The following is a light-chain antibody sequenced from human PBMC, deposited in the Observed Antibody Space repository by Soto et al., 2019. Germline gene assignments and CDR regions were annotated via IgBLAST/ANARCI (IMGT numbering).Light chain of an antibody. Sequence: EIVLTQSPGTLSLSPGERATLSCWASQSVRSTSLAWYQQKPGQAPRLLIYHSSSRATGIPDRFSGSGSGTDFTLTISRLEPDDFEVYYCQQYERSQWKFGLGTKVDIX. CDR2: HSS. J-gene: IGKJ1*01. CDR3: QQYERSQWK. V-gene: IGKV3-20*01. CDR1: QSVRSTS.